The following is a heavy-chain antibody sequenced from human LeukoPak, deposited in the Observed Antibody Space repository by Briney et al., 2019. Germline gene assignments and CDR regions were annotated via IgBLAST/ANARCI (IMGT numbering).Heavy chain of an antibody. CDR1: GFTFSSYA. V-gene: IGHV3-30*04. Sequence: GRSPRLSCAASGFTFSSYALHWVRQAPGKGLEWVAVISYDGSNKYYADSVKGRFTISRDNSKNTLSLQMNSLRTEDTALYYCARAIRVVGATFDIWGQGTMVTVSS. CDR2: ISYDGSNK. D-gene: IGHD1-26*01. J-gene: IGHJ3*02. CDR3: ARAIRVVGATFDI.